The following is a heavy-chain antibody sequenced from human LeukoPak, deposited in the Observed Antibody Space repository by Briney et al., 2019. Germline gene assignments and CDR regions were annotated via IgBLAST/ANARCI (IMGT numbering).Heavy chain of an antibody. Sequence: GGSLRLSCAASGFTFSRYGMHWVRQAPGKGLEWVAVISYDGRNKYYADSVEGRFTISRDNSKNTLYLQMGSLRVEDTAIYYCASHWAQQVVSDYWGQGTLVTVSS. D-gene: IGHD6-13*01. V-gene: IGHV3-30*03. CDR2: ISYDGRNK. CDR1: GFTFSRYG. CDR3: ASHWAQQVVSDY. J-gene: IGHJ4*02.